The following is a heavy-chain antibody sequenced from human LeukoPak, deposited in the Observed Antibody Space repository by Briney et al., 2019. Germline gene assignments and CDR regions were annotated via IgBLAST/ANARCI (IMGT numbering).Heavy chain of an antibody. J-gene: IGHJ5*02. CDR1: GFTFSSYA. D-gene: IGHD3-22*01. CDR2: ISSSSSYI. V-gene: IGHV3-21*04. CDR3: AKDQFMYYYDSSGSRSWFDP. Sequence: GGSLRLSCAASGFTFSSYAMSWVRQAPGKGLEWVSSISSSSSYIYYADSVKGRFTISRDNAKNSLYLQMNSLRAEDTAIYYCAKDQFMYYYDSSGSRSWFDPWGQGTLVTVSS.